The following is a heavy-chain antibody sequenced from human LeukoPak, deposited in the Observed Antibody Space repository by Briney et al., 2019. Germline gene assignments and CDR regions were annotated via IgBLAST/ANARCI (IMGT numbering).Heavy chain of an antibody. CDR3: ARDQGGFRSSWVPFRMDV. V-gene: IGHV3-33*01. D-gene: IGHD6-13*01. J-gene: IGHJ6*02. Sequence: GGSLRLSCAASGFTFSSYGMHWVRQAPGKGLEWVAVIWYDGSNKYYADSVKGRFTISRDNSKNTLYLQMNSLRAEDTAVYYCARDQGGFRSSWVPFRMDVWGQGTTVTVSS. CDR2: IWYDGSNK. CDR1: GFTFSSYG.